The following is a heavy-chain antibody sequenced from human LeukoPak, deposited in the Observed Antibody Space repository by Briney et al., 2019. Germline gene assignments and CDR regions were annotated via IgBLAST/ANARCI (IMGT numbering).Heavy chain of an antibody. CDR1: GFTFSSYE. CDR3: ARDRTYYYDSSASIDY. V-gene: IGHV3-48*03. Sequence: GGSLRLSCAASGFTFSSYEMNWVRQAPGKGLEWVSYISSSGSTIYYADSLKGRFTISRDNAKNSLYLQMDSLRAEDTAVYYCARDRTYYYDSSASIDYWGQGTLVTVSS. J-gene: IGHJ4*02. D-gene: IGHD3-22*01. CDR2: ISSSGSTI.